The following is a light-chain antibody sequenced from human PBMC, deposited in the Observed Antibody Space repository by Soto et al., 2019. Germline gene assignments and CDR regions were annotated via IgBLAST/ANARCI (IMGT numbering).Light chain of an antibody. CDR3: QQYNDWPHT. V-gene: IGKV1-8*01. Sequence: IRMTQSPSSLSASTGARVTINCRASQDIRNYLPWYQQKPGKAPTLLISAASTLQTGVPSRFSGTGSGTEFTLAISSLQSEDFAVYYCQQYNDWPHTFGQGTKVDIK. CDR1: QDIRNY. J-gene: IGKJ1*01. CDR2: AAS.